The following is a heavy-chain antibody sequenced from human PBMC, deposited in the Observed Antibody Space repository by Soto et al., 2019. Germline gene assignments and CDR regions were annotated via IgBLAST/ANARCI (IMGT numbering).Heavy chain of an antibody. CDR2: SRNRVKSFTT. CDR1: GFTLSDHY. V-gene: IGHV3-72*01. Sequence: EVQLVESGGGLVQPGGSLRLSCAASGFTLSDHYLDWVRQAPGKGLEWVGRSRNRVKSFTTAYAASVRGRFTFSRDDSTNSLYLQMNSLNTDDTAVYYCARASTPDSTGYDYWGQGTLVTVSS. CDR3: ARASTPDSTGYDY. D-gene: IGHD3-3*01. J-gene: IGHJ4*02.